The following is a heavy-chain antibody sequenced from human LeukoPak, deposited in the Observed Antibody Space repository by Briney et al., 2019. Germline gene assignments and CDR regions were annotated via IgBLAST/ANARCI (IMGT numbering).Heavy chain of an antibody. CDR3: ARGRYCSADICSGGDAFDI. V-gene: IGHV4-4*07. Sequence: SETLSLTCTVSGGSINNYYWSWIRQPAGKGLEWIGRIYTRGSTNYDPSLKSRVTMSVDTSKNQFSLKPSSVTAADTAVYYCARGRYCSADICSGGDAFDIWGQGTMVSVSS. CDR1: GGSINNYY. J-gene: IGHJ3*02. CDR2: IYTRGST. D-gene: IGHD2-15*01.